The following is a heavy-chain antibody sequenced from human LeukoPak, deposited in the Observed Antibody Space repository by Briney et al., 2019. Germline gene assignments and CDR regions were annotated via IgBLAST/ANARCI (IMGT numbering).Heavy chain of an antibody. J-gene: IGHJ3*02. V-gene: IGHV3-30*04. CDR3: ARESKSATAAFDI. D-gene: IGHD4-11*01. Sequence: QTGGSLRLSCAASGFTFSSYAMDWVRQAPGKGLEWVAVISYDGSNKYYADSVKGRFTISRDNSKNTLYLQMNSLRAEDTAVYYCARESKSATAAFDIWGQGTMVTVSS. CDR2: ISYDGSNK. CDR1: GFTFSSYA.